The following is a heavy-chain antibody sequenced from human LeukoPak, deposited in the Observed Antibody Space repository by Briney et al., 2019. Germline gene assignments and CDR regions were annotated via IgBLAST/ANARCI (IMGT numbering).Heavy chain of an antibody. J-gene: IGHJ3*02. D-gene: IGHD6-19*01. CDR2: IYYSGST. CDR3: ARSVAGTGAYAFDI. Sequence: SETLSLTCTVSGGSISSYYWTWIRQPPGKGLEWIGYIYYSGSTDYNPSLKSRVTISVDTAKNQFSLKLNSVTAADTAVYYCARSVAGTGAYAFDIWGQGTMVTVSS. CDR1: GGSISSYY. V-gene: IGHV4-59*08.